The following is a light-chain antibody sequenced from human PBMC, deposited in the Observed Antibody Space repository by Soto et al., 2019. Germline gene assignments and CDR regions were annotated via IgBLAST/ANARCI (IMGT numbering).Light chain of an antibody. CDR1: SSNIGNNY. V-gene: IGLV1-51*01. Sequence: QSVLTQPPSVSAAPGQKVTISCSGSSSNIGNNYVSWYQQLPGTAPKLLIYDNNKRPSGIPDRFSGSKSGTSATLGITGLQTGDEDDYYCGTWDSSLCAGVFGGGTKLTVL. CDR3: GTWDSSLCAGV. J-gene: IGLJ2*01. CDR2: DNN.